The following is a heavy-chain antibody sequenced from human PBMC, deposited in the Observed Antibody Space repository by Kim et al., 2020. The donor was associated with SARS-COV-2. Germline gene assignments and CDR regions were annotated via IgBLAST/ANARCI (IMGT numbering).Heavy chain of an antibody. V-gene: IGHV3-7*03. Sequence: SNKFYVDSVKGRFTNSRDSAKNSLYLQMNNLRVEDTAVYYCARTNGYNDNWGQGILVTVSS. J-gene: IGHJ4*02. CDR2: SNK. D-gene: IGHD2-8*01. CDR3: ARTNGYNDN.